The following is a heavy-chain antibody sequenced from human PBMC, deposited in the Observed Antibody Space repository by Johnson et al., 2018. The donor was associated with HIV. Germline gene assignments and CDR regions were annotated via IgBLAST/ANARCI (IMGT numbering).Heavy chain of an antibody. CDR1: GFTFSDYY. D-gene: IGHD3-10*01. J-gene: IGHJ3*01. Sequence: QEQLVESGGGLVKPGGSLRLSCAASGFTFSDYYMSWIRQAPGKGLEWVSYITSTGITVYYTDSVKGRFTISRDNAKNSLSLQMNSLRAEDTAVYYCARAPEVRGVDAFDVWGQGTMVTVSS. V-gene: IGHV3-11*04. CDR3: ARAPEVRGVDAFDV. CDR2: ITSTGITV.